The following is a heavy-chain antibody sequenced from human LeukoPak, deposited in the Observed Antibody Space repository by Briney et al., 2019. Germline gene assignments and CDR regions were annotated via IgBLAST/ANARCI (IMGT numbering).Heavy chain of an antibody. V-gene: IGHV4-39*07. J-gene: IGHJ3*02. Sequence: SETLSLTCTVSGGSISSSSYYWSWIRQPPGKGLEWIGEINHSGSTNYNPSLKSRVTISVDTSKNQFSLKLSSVTAADTAVYYCARGGIMITFGGLSLEAFDIWGQGTMVTVSS. CDR3: ARGGIMITFGGLSLEAFDI. CDR1: GGSISSSSYY. CDR2: INHSGST. D-gene: IGHD3-16*01.